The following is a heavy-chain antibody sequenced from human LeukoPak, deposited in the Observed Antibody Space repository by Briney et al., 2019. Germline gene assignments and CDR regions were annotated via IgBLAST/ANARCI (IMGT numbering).Heavy chain of an antibody. V-gene: IGHV3-20*04. CDR3: ASQAYGDIVVVPAAI. J-gene: IGHJ4*02. Sequence: GGSLRLSCAASGFTLDDYGMSWVRQAPGKGLEWVSGINWNGGSTGYADSVKGRFTISRDNAKNSLYLQMNSLRAEDTAVYYCASQAYGDIVVVPAAIWGQGTLVTVSS. D-gene: IGHD2-2*01. CDR2: INWNGGST. CDR1: GFTLDDYG.